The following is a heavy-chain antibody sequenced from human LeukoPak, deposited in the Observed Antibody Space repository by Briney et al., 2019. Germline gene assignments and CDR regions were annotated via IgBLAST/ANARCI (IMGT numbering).Heavy chain of an antibody. CDR2: ISGNNDNP. CDR1: GYTFTTYD. J-gene: IGHJ4*02. CDR3: ARDGTSTDDC. V-gene: IGHV1-18*01. D-gene: IGHD2-2*01. Sequence: GASVKVSCKASGYTFTTYDISWVRQAPGQGLEWMGWISGNNDNPNYGQKFQGRFTVTTDSSTSTAYMELRNLRSDDTAVYYCARDGTSTDDCWGQGTLVTVSS.